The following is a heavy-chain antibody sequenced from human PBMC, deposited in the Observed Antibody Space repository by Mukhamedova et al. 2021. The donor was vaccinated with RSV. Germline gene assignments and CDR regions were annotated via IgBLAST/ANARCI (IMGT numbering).Heavy chain of an antibody. J-gene: IGHJ6*02. CDR2: ISYDGNKK. V-gene: IGHV3-30*04. CDR3: ARDGVAATVTSAINV. Sequence: GLEWVAVISYDGNKKYYADSVKGRFTISRDNSKNTLSLQMNTLRPEDTAVYYCARDGVAATVTSAINVWCQGTTVTVSS. D-gene: IGHD4-17*01.